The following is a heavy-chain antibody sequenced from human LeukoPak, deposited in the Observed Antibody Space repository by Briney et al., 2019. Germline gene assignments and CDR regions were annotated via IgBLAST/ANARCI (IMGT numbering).Heavy chain of an antibody. CDR1: GFTFSSYS. Sequence: PGGSLRLSCAASGFTFSSYSMNWVRQAPGKGLEWVSYISSSSSTIYYAGSVKGRFTISRDNAKNSLYLQMNSLRAEDTAVYYCARQTLILRGAFDIWGQGTMVTVSS. J-gene: IGHJ3*02. D-gene: IGHD3-16*01. V-gene: IGHV3-48*01. CDR2: ISSSSSTI. CDR3: ARQTLILRGAFDI.